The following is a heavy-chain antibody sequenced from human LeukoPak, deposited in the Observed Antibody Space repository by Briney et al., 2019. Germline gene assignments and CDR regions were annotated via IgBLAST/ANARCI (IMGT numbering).Heavy chain of an antibody. CDR1: GFPFSVYW. Sequence: RGSLRLSCAASGFPFSVYWMSWVRQAPGKGLEWVANIKQDESARYYVDSVRGRFTISRDNAKSSVSLQMNSLRVDDTAVYYCARDSGLRAFDLWGRGTLVTVSS. J-gene: IGHJ2*01. V-gene: IGHV3-7*04. D-gene: IGHD3-10*01. CDR2: IKQDESAR. CDR3: ARDSGLRAFDL.